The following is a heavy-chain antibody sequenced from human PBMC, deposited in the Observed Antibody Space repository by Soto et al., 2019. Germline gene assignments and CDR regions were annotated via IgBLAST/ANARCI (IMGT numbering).Heavy chain of an antibody. J-gene: IGHJ4*02. CDR2: IYYSGST. D-gene: IGHD2-15*01. V-gene: IGHV4-59*08. CDR3: ARHAGVGYPPSYFDY. CDR1: SGSISSYY. Sequence: SETLSLTCTVSSGSISSYYWSWIRQPPGKGLEWIGYIYYSGSTNYNPSLKSRVTISVDTSKNQFSLKLSSVTAADTAVYYCARHAGVGYPPSYFDYWGQGNLVTVSS.